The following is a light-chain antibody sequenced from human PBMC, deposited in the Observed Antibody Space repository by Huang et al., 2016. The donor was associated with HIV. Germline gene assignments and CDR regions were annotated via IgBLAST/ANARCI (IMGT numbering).Light chain of an antibody. CDR2: SAS. J-gene: IGKJ2*01. V-gene: IGKV1-39*01. CDR3: QQSSGTPYT. Sequence: DIQMTQSPASLSASIGDRVTITCRASQNINSHLNWYQQKPGKAPKVLIYSASSLLSGVPSRFRGSGSGTDFTLTITNLQPEDFADYFCQQSSGTPYTFGQGTKLEIK. CDR1: QNINSH.